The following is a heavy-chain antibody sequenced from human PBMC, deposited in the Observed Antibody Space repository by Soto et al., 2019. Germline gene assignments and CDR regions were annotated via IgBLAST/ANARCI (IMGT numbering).Heavy chain of an antibody. J-gene: IGHJ2*01. CDR3: ACFFIATDGIRAWPPVSAFLLNRSSDL. V-gene: IGHV4-39*01. D-gene: IGHD6-13*01. CDR2: IYYSGST. Sequence: PGKGLAWIGSIYYSGSTYYNPSLKSRVTISVDTSKNQFSLKLSSVTAADTAVYYCACFFIATDGIRAWPPVSAFLLNRSSDL.